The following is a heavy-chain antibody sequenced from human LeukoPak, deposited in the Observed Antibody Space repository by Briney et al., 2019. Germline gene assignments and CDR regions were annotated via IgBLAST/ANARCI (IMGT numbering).Heavy chain of an antibody. D-gene: IGHD1-26*01. CDR3: ARELGGQHDMDV. V-gene: IGHV3-21*01. CDR1: GFTFSSYS. Sequence: GGSLRLSCAASGFTFSSYSLNWVRQAPGKGLEWVSSINTIGAYAYYADSVRGRFTISRDNSMNSLSLQMNSLRAEDTAVYYCARELGGQHDMDVWGKGTTVTVSS. J-gene: IGHJ6*03. CDR2: INTIGAYA.